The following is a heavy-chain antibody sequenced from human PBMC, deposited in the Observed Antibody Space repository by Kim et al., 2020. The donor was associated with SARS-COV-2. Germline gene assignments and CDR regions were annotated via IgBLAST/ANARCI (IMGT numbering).Heavy chain of an antibody. D-gene: IGHD4-17*01. CDR3: ARDGKRLEGMPTVTRGTFDY. J-gene: IGHJ4*02. CDR1: GFTFSSYG. Sequence: GGSLRLSCAASGFTFSSYGMHWVRQAPGKGLEWVAVIWYDGSNKYYADSVKGRFTISRDNSKNTLYLQMNSLRAEDTAVYYCARDGKRLEGMPTVTRGTFDYWGQGTLVTVSS. V-gene: IGHV3-33*01. CDR2: IWYDGSNK.